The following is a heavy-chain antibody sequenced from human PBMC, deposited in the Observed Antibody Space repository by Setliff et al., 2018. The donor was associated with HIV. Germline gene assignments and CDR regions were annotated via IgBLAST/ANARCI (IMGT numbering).Heavy chain of an antibody. D-gene: IGHD3-3*01. CDR1: GFTFSSYE. J-gene: IGHJ4*02. CDR2: ISSSGNSI. V-gene: IGHV3-48*03. CDR3: ARDVSWRVRTYIDY. Sequence: GSLRLSCAASGFTFSSYEMNWVRQAPGKGLEWISYISSSGNSIYYAESVKGRFTISRDNAKNSLSLQMNSLRAEDTAVYYCARDVSWRVRTYIDYWGQGALVTVSS.